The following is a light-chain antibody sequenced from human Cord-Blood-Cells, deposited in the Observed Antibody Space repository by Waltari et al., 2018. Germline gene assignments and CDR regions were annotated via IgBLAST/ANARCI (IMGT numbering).Light chain of an antibody. CDR1: QSSSSY. J-gene: IGKJ4*01. V-gene: IGKV1-39*01. CDR3: QQRYSTPALT. Sequence: DIQMTQSPSSLSASVGDRVTLTCRASQSSSSYLNWYQQKPGKDPKLLIYAASSLQSGVPSRFSGSGSWTEYTLTISSLQPEEFAAYYCQQRYSTPALTFGGGTKVEIK. CDR2: AAS.